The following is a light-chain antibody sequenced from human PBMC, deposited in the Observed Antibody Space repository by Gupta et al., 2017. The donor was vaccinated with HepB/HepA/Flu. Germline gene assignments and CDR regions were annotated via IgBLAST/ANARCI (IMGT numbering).Light chain of an antibody. Sequence: DIQMTQSPSSLSASVGDRVTISCRASENILKFLNWYQQKPGKAPKLLIYAASTSLQSGVPSRFSGSGSGTDFTLTINSLQPEDFASYYCQQSDTSPVTFGGGTKIEI. CDR2: AAST. CDR3: QQSDTSPVT. V-gene: IGKV1-39*01. J-gene: IGKJ4*01. CDR1: ENILKF.